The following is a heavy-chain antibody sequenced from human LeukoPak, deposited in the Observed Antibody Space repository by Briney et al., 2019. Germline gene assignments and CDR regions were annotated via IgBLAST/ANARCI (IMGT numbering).Heavy chain of an antibody. CDR1: GGTFSSYA. CDR3: AREGECSSTNCLFDY. V-gene: IGHV1-69*13. CDR2: IIPIFGTA. Sequence: SVKVSCKASGGTFSSYAISWVRQAPGQGLEWMGGIIPIFGTANYAQKFQGRVTITADESTSTAYMELSSLRSEDTAVYYCAREGECSSTNCLFDYWGQGTLVTVSS. D-gene: IGHD2-2*01. J-gene: IGHJ4*02.